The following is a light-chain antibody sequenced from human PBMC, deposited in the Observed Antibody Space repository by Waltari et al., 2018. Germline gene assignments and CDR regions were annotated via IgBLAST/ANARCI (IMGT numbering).Light chain of an antibody. J-gene: IGKJ2*01. Sequence: DIVMTQSPDSLAVSLGERATINCKSSQSVLYSSNNKNYLAWYQQKPGQPTKLLIYWASTRESGVPDRFRGSGSGKDFTLTISSLQAEDVAVYYCQQYYSTPPVTFGQGTKLEI. CDR3: QQYYSTPPVT. CDR1: QSVLYSSNNKNY. V-gene: IGKV4-1*01. CDR2: WAS.